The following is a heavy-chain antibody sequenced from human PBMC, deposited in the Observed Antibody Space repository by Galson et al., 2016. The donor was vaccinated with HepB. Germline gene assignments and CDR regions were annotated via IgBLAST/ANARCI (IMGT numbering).Heavy chain of an antibody. D-gene: IGHD2-21*01. J-gene: IGHJ4*02. CDR3: ARLSYWVVSRFFDN. CDR2: IYPGDSDT. CDR1: GYDFTSNW. V-gene: IGHV5-51*01. Sequence: QSGAEVKKPGESLKISCKASGYDFTSNWIGWVRQMPGKGLEWMGIIYPGDSDTRYSPSFQGQVTFSVDRSISTAFLQWRSLKASDTAIYYCARLSYWVVSRFFDNWGQGTLLTVSS.